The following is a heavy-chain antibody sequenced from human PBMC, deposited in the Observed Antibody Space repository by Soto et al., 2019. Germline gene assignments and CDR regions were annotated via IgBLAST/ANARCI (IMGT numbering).Heavy chain of an antibody. CDR1: GFTISGKKY. CDR3: ATWHEREHAYDV. D-gene: IGHD1-1*01. J-gene: IGHJ3*01. V-gene: IGHV3-53*01. Sequence: GVSLRLSCAAFGFTISGKKYVAWVRQAPGKGLEWVSALYDLDGSFYAASVKGRFTTSSDSSKTTVYLQMNDLRPDDTAVYYCATWHEREHAYDVSGQGTTVT. CDR2: LYDLDGS.